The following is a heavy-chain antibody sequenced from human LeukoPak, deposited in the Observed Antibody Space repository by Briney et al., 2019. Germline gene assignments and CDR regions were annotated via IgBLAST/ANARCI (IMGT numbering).Heavy chain of an antibody. Sequence: GGNLSRNAAASTFSSSNDWMRRHPQAQGKDWMGVIRAKSRSAGETTDYAAPVKGRFTISRDDSKNTLYLQMNSLKTEDTAVYYCTLIQGWGSGSYYRDFWGQGTLVTVSS. CDR1: TFSSSNDW. J-gene: IGHJ4*02. CDR2: AKSRSAGETT. V-gene: IGHV3-15*01. CDR3: TLIQGWGSGSYYRDF. D-gene: IGHD3-10*01.